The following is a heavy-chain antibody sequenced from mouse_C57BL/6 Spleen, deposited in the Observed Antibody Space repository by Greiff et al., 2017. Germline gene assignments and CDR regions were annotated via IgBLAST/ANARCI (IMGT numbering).Heavy chain of an antibody. CDR2: IYPGNSDT. V-gene: IGHV1-5*01. J-gene: IGHJ2*01. CDR1: GYTFTSYW. Sequence: EVQLQQSGTVLARPGASVKMSCKTSGYTFTSYWMHWVKQRPGQGLEWIGAIYPGNSDTSYNQKFKGKAKLTAVTSASTAYMELSSLTSEYSAVYDCTREVPVTTVVAYYFDYWGQGTTLTVSS. CDR3: TREVPVTTVVAYYFDY. D-gene: IGHD1-1*01.